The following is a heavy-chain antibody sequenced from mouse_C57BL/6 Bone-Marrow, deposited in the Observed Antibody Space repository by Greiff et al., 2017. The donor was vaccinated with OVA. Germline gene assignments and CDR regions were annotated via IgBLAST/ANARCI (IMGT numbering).Heavy chain of an antibody. Sequence: DVKLVESGGGLVKPGGSLKLSCAASGFTFSSYAMSWVRQTPEKRLEWVATISDGGSHTYYPDNVKGRFTISRDNAKNNLYLQMSHLKSEDTAMYYCASPYDYGGYWYFDVWGTGTTVTVSS. V-gene: IGHV5-4*03. CDR3: ASPYDYGGYWYFDV. D-gene: IGHD2-4*01. CDR2: ISDGGSHT. J-gene: IGHJ1*03. CDR1: GFTFSSYA.